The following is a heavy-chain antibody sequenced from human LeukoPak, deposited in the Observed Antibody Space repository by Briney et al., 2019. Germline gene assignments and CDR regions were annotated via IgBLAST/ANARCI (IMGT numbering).Heavy chain of an antibody. Sequence: ASVNVSFKASGYTFTRYGMSWVGQAPGQGREGMGWISGSNGNTNYAQKLQGRVTMTTDTPTGTAYMELRSLRSDDTAVYYCARSGRGTYYYFDYWGQGTLVTVSS. J-gene: IGHJ4*02. CDR1: GYTFTRYG. D-gene: IGHD1-26*01. V-gene: IGHV1-18*01. CDR3: ARSGRGTYYYFDY. CDR2: ISGSNGNT.